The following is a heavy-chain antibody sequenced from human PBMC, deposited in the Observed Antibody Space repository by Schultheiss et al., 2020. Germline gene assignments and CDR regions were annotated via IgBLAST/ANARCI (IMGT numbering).Heavy chain of an antibody. CDR2: IIPIFGIA. V-gene: IGHV1-69*10. CDR3: ARDALEYSSSEQGDGMDV. Sequence: SVKVSCKASGGTFSSYAISWVRQAPGQGLEWMGGIIPIFGIANYAQKFQGRVTITADKSTSTAYMELSSLRSEDTAVYYCARDALEYSSSEQGDGMDVWGQGTTVTGSS. CDR1: GGTFSSYA. D-gene: IGHD6-6*01. J-gene: IGHJ6*02.